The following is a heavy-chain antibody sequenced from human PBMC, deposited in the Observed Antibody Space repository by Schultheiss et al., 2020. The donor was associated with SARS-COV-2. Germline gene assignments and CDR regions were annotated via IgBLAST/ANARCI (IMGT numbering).Heavy chain of an antibody. CDR1: GGSISSSNW. J-gene: IGHJ4*02. CDR3: ARGARTEV. D-gene: IGHD1-14*01. V-gene: IGHV4-4*02. CDR2: IYYSGST. Sequence: SETLSLTCAVSGGSISSSNWWSWVRQPPGKGLEWIGYIYYSGSTYYNPSLKSRVTISVDTSKNQFSLKLSSVTAADTAVYYCARGARTEVWGQGTLVTVSS.